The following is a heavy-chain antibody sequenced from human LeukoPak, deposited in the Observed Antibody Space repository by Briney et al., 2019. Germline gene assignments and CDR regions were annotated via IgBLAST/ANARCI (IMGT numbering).Heavy chain of an antibody. D-gene: IGHD6-19*01. CDR2: IAYDGSNK. J-gene: IGHJ4*02. CDR1: GFRFTSYA. CDR3: ARPYNSGWYGDLDY. V-gene: IGHV3-30*04. Sequence: GRSLRLSCPASGFRFTSYAAHWVRQAPSKWLGWVAVIAYDGSNKYYGDSVKGRFTISRDNSRNTVYLQMDSLRPEDTAVYYCARPYNSGWYGDLDYWGQGTLVTVFS.